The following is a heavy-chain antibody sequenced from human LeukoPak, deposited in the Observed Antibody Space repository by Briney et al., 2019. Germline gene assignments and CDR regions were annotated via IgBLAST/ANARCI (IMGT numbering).Heavy chain of an antibody. Sequence: SVKVSCKASGGTFSSYAISWVRQAPGQGLEWMGGIIPIFGTANYAQKFQGRVTITADESTSTAYMELSSLRSEDTAVYYCASVYRAPYYGFWSGYQSPFDYWGQGTLVTVSS. CDR1: GGTFSSYA. V-gene: IGHV1-69*13. D-gene: IGHD3-3*01. CDR3: ASVYRAPYYGFWSGYQSPFDY. J-gene: IGHJ4*02. CDR2: IIPIFGTA.